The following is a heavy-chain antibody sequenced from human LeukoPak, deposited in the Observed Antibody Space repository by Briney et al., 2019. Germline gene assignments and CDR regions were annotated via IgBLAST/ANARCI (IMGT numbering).Heavy chain of an antibody. Sequence: GGSLRLSCAASGFTFSSYWMSWVRQAPGKGLEWVANIKQDGSEKYYVDSVKGRFTISRDNAKNSLYLQMDSLRAEDTAVYYCARDSRYYYYYYMDVWGRGTTVTVSS. CDR2: IKQDGSEK. D-gene: IGHD2-2*01. CDR3: ARDSRYYYYYYMDV. J-gene: IGHJ6*03. V-gene: IGHV3-7*01. CDR1: GFTFSSYW.